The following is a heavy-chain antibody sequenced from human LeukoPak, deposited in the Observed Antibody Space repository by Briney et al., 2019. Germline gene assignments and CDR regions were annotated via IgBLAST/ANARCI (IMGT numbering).Heavy chain of an antibody. D-gene: IGHD1-26*01. CDR1: GFTFNSYA. CDR2: TSGSGGTT. CDR3: ARRIGGANNFDY. J-gene: IGHJ4*02. V-gene: IGHV3-23*01. Sequence: GGSLRLSCAASGFTFNSYAMSWVRQAPGKGLEWVSVTSGSGGTTYYADSVKGRFTISRDNTKNTLYLQMNSLRDEDTAVYYCARRIGGANNFDYWGQGTLVTASS.